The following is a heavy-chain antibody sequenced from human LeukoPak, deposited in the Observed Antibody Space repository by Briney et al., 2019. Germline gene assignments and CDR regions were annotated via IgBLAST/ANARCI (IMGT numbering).Heavy chain of an antibody. J-gene: IGHJ4*02. CDR3: ARVAYYYAEKGSSVYFDY. D-gene: IGHD3-10*01. CDR1: GGTFSSYA. CDR2: IIPIFGTA. Sequence: GASVKVSCKASGGTFSSYAISWVRQAPGQGLEWMGGIIPIFGTANYTQKFQGRVTITADESTSTAYMELSSLRSEDTAVYYCARVAYYYAEKGSSVYFDYWGQGTLVTVSS. V-gene: IGHV1-69*13.